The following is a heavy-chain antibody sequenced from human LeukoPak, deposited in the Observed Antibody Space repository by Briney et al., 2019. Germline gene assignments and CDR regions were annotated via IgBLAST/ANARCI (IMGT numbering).Heavy chain of an antibody. D-gene: IGHD3-22*01. CDR1: GFTFSSYG. V-gene: IGHV3-21*01. CDR3: ARSDTDYYDSSGYPGGADAFDI. Sequence: PGRSLRLSCAASGFTFSSYGMHWVRQAPGKGLEWVSSISSSSSYIYYADSVKGRFTISRDNAKNSLYLQMNSLRAEDTAVYYCARSDTDYYDSSGYPGGADAFDIWGQGTMVTVSS. J-gene: IGHJ3*02. CDR2: ISSSSSYI.